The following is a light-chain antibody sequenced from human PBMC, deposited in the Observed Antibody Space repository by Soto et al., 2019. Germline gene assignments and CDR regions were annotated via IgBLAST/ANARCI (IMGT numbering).Light chain of an antibody. CDR3: CSYTGDYSLDV. CDR1: SSDLGGYQY. V-gene: IGLV2-11*01. CDR2: DVY. Sequence: QSALTQPRSVSGSPGQSVTISCTGTSSDLGGYQYVSWYQQHPGRPPKLMIYDVYKRPSGVPGRFSGSTSGKTASLTISGLQAEDEAEYYCCSYTGDYSLDVFGPGTKLTVL. J-gene: IGLJ1*01.